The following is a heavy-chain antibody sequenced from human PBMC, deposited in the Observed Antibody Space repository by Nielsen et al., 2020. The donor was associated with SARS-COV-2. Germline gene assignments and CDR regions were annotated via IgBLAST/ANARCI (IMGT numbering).Heavy chain of an antibody. CDR1: GFTFSSYG. V-gene: IGHV3-48*04. CDR3: ARDRITMRACDY. Sequence: GESLKISCAASGFTFSSYGMHWVRQAPGKGLEWVSYISGSGITKYYANSVKGRFTISRENAKNSLYLQMNSLRAEDTAVYYCARDRITMRACDYWGQGTLVTVSS. CDR2: ISGSGITK. D-gene: IGHD3-22*01. J-gene: IGHJ4*02.